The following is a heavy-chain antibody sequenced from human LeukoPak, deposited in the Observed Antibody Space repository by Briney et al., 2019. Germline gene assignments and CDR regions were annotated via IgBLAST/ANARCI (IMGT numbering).Heavy chain of an antibody. CDR3: ARAQGDYGDYDY. CDR1: GGSISSYY. V-gene: IGHV4-59*01. CDR2: IYYSGST. D-gene: IGHD4-17*01. J-gene: IGHJ4*02. Sequence: SETLSLTCTVSGGSISSYYWSWIRQPPGKGLEWIGYIYYSGSTNYNPSLKSRVTISVDTSKNQFSLKLSSVTAADTAVYYCARAQGDYGDYDYWGQGTLVTVSP.